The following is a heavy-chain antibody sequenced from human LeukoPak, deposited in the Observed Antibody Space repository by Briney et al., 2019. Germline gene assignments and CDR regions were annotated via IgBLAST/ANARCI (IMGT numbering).Heavy chain of an antibody. J-gene: IGHJ3*02. Sequence: SETLSLTCIVSGGSISRSNYYWGWIRQSPGKGLEWIGSIYYSGNTYYNLSLKSRVTISVDTSKNQFSQKLSSVTAADTAVYYCARGDYYYDSTDLGAFDIWGQGTMVTVSS. CDR1: GGSISRSNYY. CDR3: ARGDYYYDSTDLGAFDI. V-gene: IGHV4-39*01. CDR2: IYYSGNT. D-gene: IGHD3-22*01.